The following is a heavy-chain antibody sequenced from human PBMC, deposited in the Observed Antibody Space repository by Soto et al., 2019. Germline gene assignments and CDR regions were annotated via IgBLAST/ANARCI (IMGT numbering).Heavy chain of an antibody. D-gene: IGHD5-18*01. CDR3: SRGILV. CDR2: ISYGGST. CDR1: GGSINSGGYC. V-gene: IGHV4-31*03. J-gene: IGHJ4*02. Sequence: QVQLQESGPGLVKPSQTLSLTCTVSGGSINSGGYCWSWIRQHPGKGLDWIGCISYGGSTSYNPSLMSGVTISVDTSKNQFSRKLTSVTAADTAVYYCSRGILVWGQGALITVSS.